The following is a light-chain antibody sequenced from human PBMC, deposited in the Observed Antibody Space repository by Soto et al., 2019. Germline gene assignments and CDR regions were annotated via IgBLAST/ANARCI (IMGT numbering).Light chain of an antibody. CDR3: SSYGASSTL. V-gene: IGLV2-14*03. CDR1: SSDIGGYNY. Sequence: VLTQPASVSGSPGQSITISCTGSSSDIGGYNYVSWYQQHPGKAPKLLIYDVSYRPSGISDRFSGSKSGNTASLTISGLQPEDEADYYCSSYGASSTLFGGGTKVTVL. CDR2: DVS. J-gene: IGLJ2*01.